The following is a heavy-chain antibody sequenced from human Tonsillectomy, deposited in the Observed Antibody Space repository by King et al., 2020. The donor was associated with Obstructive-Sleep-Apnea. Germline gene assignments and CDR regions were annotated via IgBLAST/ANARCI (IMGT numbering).Heavy chain of an antibody. Sequence: QLVQSGGGVVQPGRSLRLSCAASGFTFSSYAMHWVRQAPGKGLEWVAVISYDGSKKNYADSLRGRFTISRDNSKNTLFLQMNSLRPEDTAMYYCVRDVWGTTMADDAFDIWGHGTMVTVSS. D-gene: IGHD5-18*01. V-gene: IGHV3-30-3*01. CDR1: GFTFSSYA. CDR3: VRDVWGTTMADDAFDI. J-gene: IGHJ3*02. CDR2: ISYDGSKK.